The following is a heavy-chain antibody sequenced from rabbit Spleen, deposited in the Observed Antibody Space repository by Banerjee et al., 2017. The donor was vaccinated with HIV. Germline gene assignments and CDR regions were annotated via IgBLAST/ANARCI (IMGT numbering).Heavy chain of an antibody. Sequence: QEQVVESGGGLVQPGGSLKLSCKASGFDFSSYGVSWVRQAPGKGLEWIGYIDPVFGITYYANWVNGRFSISRENAQNTVFLQMTSLTAADTATYFCARDAGSYAYIDGYFNLWGPGTLVTVS. CDR1: GFDFSSYG. CDR3: ARDAGSYAYIDGYFNL. CDR2: IDPVFGIT. D-gene: IGHD4-2*01. V-gene: IGHV1S47*01. J-gene: IGHJ4*01.